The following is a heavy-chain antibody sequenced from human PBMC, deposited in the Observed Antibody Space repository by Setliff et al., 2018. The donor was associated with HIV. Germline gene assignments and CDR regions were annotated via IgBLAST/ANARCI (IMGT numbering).Heavy chain of an antibody. CDR1: GDSISSGPYY. D-gene: IGHD6-19*01. CDR3: ARQGNRAVVGTEY. V-gene: IGHV4-39*07. J-gene: IGHJ4*02. CDR2: MSYSGST. Sequence: SETLSLTCSVSGDSISSGPYYWAWIRQPPGKGLGWIGSMSYSGSTIYNSSLKSRVTISVDTSKNHFSLKLNSVTAADTAVYYCARQGNRAVVGTEYWGQGTLVTVSS.